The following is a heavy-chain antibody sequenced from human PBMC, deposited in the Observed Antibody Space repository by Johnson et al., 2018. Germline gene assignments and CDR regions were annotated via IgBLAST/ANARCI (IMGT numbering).Heavy chain of an antibody. V-gene: IGHV3-30*03. CDR3: ATIYSGYEHYYYYGMEV. CDR1: GFTFSSHG. Sequence: VQLLESGGGVVQPGRSLRLSCAASGFTFSSHGMHWVRQAPGKGLEWVEAISYDGSNKYYAESVKGRFTISRDNSKNMLYLHMKRLRAEDTAVYYCATIYSGYEHYYYYGMEVWGQGTTVTVSS. CDR2: ISYDGSNK. J-gene: IGHJ6*02. D-gene: IGHD5-12*01.